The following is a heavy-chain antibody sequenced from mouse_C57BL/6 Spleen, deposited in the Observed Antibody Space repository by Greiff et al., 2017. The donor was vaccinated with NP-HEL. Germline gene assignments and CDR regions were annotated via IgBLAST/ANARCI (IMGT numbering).Heavy chain of an antibody. CDR3: ARTTVVATRYFDV. CDR1: GFNIKNTY. J-gene: IGHJ1*03. CDR2: IDPANGNT. Sequence: EVKLVESVAELVRPGASVKLSCTASGFNIKNTYMHWVKQRPEQGLEWIGRIDPANGNTKYAPKFQGKATITADTSSNTAYLQLSSLTSEDTAIYYCARTTVVATRYFDVWGTGTTVTVSS. D-gene: IGHD1-1*01. V-gene: IGHV14-3*01.